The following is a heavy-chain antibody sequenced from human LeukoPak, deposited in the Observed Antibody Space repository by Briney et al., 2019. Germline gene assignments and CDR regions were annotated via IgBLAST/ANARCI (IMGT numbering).Heavy chain of an antibody. J-gene: IGHJ2*01. CDR3: ARHKLLRVVGYFDL. V-gene: IGHV4-61*01. Sequence: SETLSLTCTVSGYSISSGYYWSWIRQPPGKGLEWIAYIYYSGSTNYNPSLKSRVTISVDTSKNQFSLKLSSVTAADTAVYYCARHKLLRVVGYFDLWGRGTLVTVSS. D-gene: IGHD4-17*01. CDR2: IYYSGST. CDR1: GYSISSGYY.